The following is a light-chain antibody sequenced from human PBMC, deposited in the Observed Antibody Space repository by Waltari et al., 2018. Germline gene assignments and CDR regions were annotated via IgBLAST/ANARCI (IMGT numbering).Light chain of an antibody. CDR1: KLGSRY. V-gene: IGLV3-1*01. Sequence: SYELTQPPSVSVSPGQTVTITCSGDKLGSRYTCWYQQRAGQSPIMVIFQDKKRPKGIPERFSGSNSGNTAALTISGAQSMDEADYYCQTWVNGTVIFGGGTKVTVL. J-gene: IGLJ2*01. CDR3: QTWVNGTVI. CDR2: QDK.